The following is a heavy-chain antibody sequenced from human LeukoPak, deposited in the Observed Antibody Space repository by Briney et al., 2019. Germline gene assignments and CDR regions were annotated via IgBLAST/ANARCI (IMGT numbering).Heavy chain of an antibody. Sequence: GGSLRLSCAASGFTFSSFGMHWVRQAPGKGLEWVAVISYDGSYKNYVDSVKGRFTISRDISKNTLYLQMNSLRAEDTAVYYCAKRLRYYDSSEGYFDQWGQGTLVTVSS. J-gene: IGHJ4*02. D-gene: IGHD3-22*01. CDR1: GFTFSSFG. V-gene: IGHV3-30*18. CDR2: ISYDGSYK. CDR3: AKRLRYYDSSEGYFDQ.